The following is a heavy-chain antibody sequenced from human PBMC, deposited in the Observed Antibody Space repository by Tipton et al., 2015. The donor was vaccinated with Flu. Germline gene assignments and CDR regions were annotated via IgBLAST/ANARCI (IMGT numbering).Heavy chain of an antibody. J-gene: IGHJ4*02. CDR2: IYYTGYP. CDR3: AREPRAVAGMDS. CDR1: GGSISSSSHY. D-gene: IGHD6-19*01. Sequence: TLSLTCTVSGGSISSSSHYWGWIRQAPGRGLEWVGSIYYTGYPYYNSSLKSRLAMSIDTSKNQFSLKLTSVTAADTAVYYCAREPRAVAGMDSWGQGTLVTVSS. V-gene: IGHV4-39*07.